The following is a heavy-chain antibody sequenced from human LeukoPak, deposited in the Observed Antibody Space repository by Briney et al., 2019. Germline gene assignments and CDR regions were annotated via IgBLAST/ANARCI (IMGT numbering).Heavy chain of an antibody. Sequence: GASVKVSCKTSGYTFTNYGLSWVRQAPGQGLEWMGWISAYNGNTNYAQKLQGRVTMTTDTSTSTAYMELRSLRSDDTAVYYCAREGYFGSGIDYYYGTDVWGQGTKVTVSS. D-gene: IGHD3-10*01. CDR2: ISAYNGNT. CDR1: GYTFTNYG. CDR3: AREGYFGSGIDYYYGTDV. V-gene: IGHV1-18*01. J-gene: IGHJ6*02.